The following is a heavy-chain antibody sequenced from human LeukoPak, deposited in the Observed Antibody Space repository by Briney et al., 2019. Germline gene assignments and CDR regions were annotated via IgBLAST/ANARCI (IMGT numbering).Heavy chain of an antibody. J-gene: IGHJ5*02. V-gene: IGHV4-34*01. CDR3: ARSIPINWFDP. D-gene: IGHD3-3*01. CDR1: GGSFTDHY. CDR2: ISPSGTT. Sequence: SETLSLTCAVYGGSFTDHYWTWIRQIPGKGLEWIGEISPSGTTNDNPSLKSRLIMSIDTSKKQFSLKLTSVTAADTAVYYCARSIPINWFDPWGQGTLVTVSS.